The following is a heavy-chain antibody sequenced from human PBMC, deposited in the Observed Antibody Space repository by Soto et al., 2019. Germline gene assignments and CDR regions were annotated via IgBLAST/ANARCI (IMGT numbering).Heavy chain of an antibody. V-gene: IGHV4-59*01. CDR1: GGSISSYY. J-gene: IGHJ5*02. CDR3: AREECSSTSCYGSSWFDP. CDR2: IYYSGST. D-gene: IGHD2-2*01. Sequence: SETLSLTCTVSGGSISSYYWSRIRQPPGKGLEWIGYIYYSGSTNYNPSLKSRVTISVDTSKNQFSLKLSSVTAADTAVYYCAREECSSTSCYGSSWFDPWGQGTLVTVSS.